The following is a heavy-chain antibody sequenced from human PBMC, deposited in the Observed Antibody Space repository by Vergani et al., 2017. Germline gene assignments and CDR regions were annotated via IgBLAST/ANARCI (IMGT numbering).Heavy chain of an antibody. CDR1: GFTFATFT. Sequence: EGQLVESGGDWVQRGGSLRLSCAGAGFTFATFTMAYVRQAPGKGREWVATISSGGGDIFYADSVKGRFTISRDNSKNTLFLQMNSLKDEDTAVYYCTTAWGLYYLHGEYFQYWGRGTLVSGSS. J-gene: IGHJ1*01. D-gene: IGHD3-10*01. CDR2: ISSGGGDI. V-gene: IGHV3-23*04. CDR3: TTAWGLYYLHGEYFQY.